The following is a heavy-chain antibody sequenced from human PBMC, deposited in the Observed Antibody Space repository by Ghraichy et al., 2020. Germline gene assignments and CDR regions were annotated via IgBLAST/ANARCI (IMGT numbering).Heavy chain of an antibody. V-gene: IGHV3-21*01. J-gene: IGHJ3*02. CDR1: GFSFSTYT. CDR3: TRARIAAAGTGAFDI. Sequence: GGSLRLSCAGSGFSFSTYTVNWVRQAPGKGLEWVSSILSTTSDTFYADSVNGRFTISRDNAKDSLYLQMNSLRAEDTAVYYCTRARIAAAGTGAFDIWGQGTMVTVSS. CDR2: ILSTTSDT. D-gene: IGHD6-13*01.